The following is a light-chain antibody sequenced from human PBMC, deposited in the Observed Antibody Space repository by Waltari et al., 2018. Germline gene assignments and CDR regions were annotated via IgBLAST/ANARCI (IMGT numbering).Light chain of an antibody. Sequence: QSVMTQPPSLSGTPGQTVTISCYGSTSNIGKNFVFWYQQLAGTAPKLLIYKDNQRPSGVPDRFSGSKSGTSASLAISGLQSDDEADYYCAAWDDSDGGRVVFGGGTTLTVL. CDR3: AAWDDSDGGRVV. CDR1: TSNIGKNF. CDR2: KDN. J-gene: IGLJ2*01. V-gene: IGLV1-47*01.